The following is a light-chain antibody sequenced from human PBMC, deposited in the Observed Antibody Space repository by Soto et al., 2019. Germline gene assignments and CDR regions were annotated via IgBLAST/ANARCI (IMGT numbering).Light chain of an antibody. CDR1: QSVSNSY. V-gene: IGKV3-20*01. J-gene: IGKJ1*01. CDR2: NAF. CDR3: QQYGSSPWT. Sequence: EIVLTQSPGTLSLSPGERATLSCRASQSVSNSYLAWYQQKPGQAPRLLIYNAFSRVTGIPDRFSGSGSGTDFTLIINRLDSEDFAVYFCQQYGSSPWTFGQGTKV.